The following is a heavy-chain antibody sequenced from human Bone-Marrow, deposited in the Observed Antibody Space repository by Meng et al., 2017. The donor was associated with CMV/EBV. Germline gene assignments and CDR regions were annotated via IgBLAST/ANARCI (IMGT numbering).Heavy chain of an antibody. Sequence: GSLRLSWAVYGGSFSGYYWSWIRQPPGKGLEWIGEINHSGSTNYNSSLKSRVTISLDTSKNQFSLRLTSVTAADTAVYYCARGRATWGVWGQGTTVTVSS. D-gene: IGHD7-27*01. CDR2: INHSGST. CDR1: GGSFSGYY. J-gene: IGHJ6*02. CDR3: ARGRATWGV. V-gene: IGHV4-34*01.